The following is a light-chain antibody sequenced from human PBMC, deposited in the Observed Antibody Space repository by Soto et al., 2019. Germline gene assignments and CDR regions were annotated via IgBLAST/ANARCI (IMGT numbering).Light chain of an antibody. CDR2: AAS. Sequence: IQMTTYPTSLSPSLGDRVTTTSRASQGIRNDLGWYQQKPEKAPKRLIYAASSLQSGVPSRFSGSGSGTEFTLTISSLQPEDFATYYCLQHKSYPRTFGQGTKVDIK. V-gene: IGKV1-17*01. J-gene: IGKJ1*01. CDR1: QGIRND. CDR3: LQHKSYPRT.